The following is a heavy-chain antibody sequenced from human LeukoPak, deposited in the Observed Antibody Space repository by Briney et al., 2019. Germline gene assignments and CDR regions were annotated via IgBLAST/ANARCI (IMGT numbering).Heavy chain of an antibody. J-gene: IGHJ6*02. CDR3: ARSNVAGSVSYLYGMDV. Sequence: PGRSLRLSCSASGFTIGNYAMNWVRRAPGKGLEWVSLILDDGSSEYYADSVKGRFSISSDTSKNTLDLQIDSLRPEDMAVYYCARSNVAGSVSYLYGMDVWGQGTTVIVSS. CDR1: GFTIGNYA. CDR2: ILDDGSSE. V-gene: IGHV3-30*04. D-gene: IGHD6-19*01.